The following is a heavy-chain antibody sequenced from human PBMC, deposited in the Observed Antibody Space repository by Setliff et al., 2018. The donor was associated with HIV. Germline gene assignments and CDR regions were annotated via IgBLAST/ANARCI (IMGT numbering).Heavy chain of an antibody. CDR3: ARSLWGFVRNAAFEI. J-gene: IGHJ3*02. CDR2: IKQDGSEK. CDR1: GFTFSTYW. V-gene: IGHV3-7*01. D-gene: IGHD3-16*01. Sequence: GGSLRLSCAASGFTFSTYWMNWVRQAPGKGLEWVANIKQDGSEKYYVDSVKGRFTISRDNAKNSLYLQMNSLRVEDSAVYYCARSLWGFVRNAAFEIWGQGTRVTVSS.